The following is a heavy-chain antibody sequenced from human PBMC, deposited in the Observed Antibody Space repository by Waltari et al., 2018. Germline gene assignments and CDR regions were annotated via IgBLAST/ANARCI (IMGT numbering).Heavy chain of an antibody. CDR1: GFTFDNYN. V-gene: IGHV3-20*04. CDR3: ARDGPYYYFGLDV. J-gene: IGHJ6*02. Sequence: EEQLVESGGGAARPGGSLRLSCVVSGFTFDNYNMHWVRQRPGKGLGWVSGINWNGDNTDYAEAVKGRFTISRDNAKNAVYLQMNSLRAEDTAMYYCARDGPYYYFGLDVWGQGTTVTVSS. CDR2: INWNGDNT.